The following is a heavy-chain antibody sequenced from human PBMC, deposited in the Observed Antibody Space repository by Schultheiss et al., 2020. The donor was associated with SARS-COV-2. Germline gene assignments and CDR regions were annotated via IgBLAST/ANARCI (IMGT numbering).Heavy chain of an antibody. D-gene: IGHD6-19*01. CDR1: GYSISSGYH. J-gene: IGHJ4*02. V-gene: IGHV4-38-2*01. CDR2: IYHSGST. CDR3: ARLPYSSGWYYYFDY. Sequence: SETLSLTCAVSGYSISSGYHWGWIRQPPGKGLEWIGSIYHSGSTYYNPSLKSRVTISVDTSKNQFSLRLSSVTAADTAVYYCARLPYSSGWYYYFDYWGQGTLVTVSS.